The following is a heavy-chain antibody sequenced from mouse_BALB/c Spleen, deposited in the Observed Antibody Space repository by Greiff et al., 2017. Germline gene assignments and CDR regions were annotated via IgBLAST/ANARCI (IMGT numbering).Heavy chain of an antibody. CDR3: AREMGYYGSSYAWFAY. V-gene: IGHV14-3*02. J-gene: IGHJ3*01. CDR1: GFNIKDTY. Sequence: EVQLVESGAELVKPGASVKLSCTASGFNIKDTYMHWVKQRPEQGLEWIGRIDPANGNTKYDPKFQGKATITADTSSNTAYLQLSSLTSEDTAVYYCAREMGYYGSSYAWFAYWGQGTLVTVSA. D-gene: IGHD1-1*01. CDR2: IDPANGNT.